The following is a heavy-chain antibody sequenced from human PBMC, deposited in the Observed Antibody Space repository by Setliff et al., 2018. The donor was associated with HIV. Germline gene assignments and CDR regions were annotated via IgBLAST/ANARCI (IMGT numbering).Heavy chain of an antibody. Sequence: ASVKVSCKVSGYTLTELSMHWVRQAPGKGLEWMGGFDPEDGETIYAQKFQGRVTMTEDTSTDTAYMELSSLRSEDTAVYYCATYYYDSSGYYWEYNWFDPWGQGTLVTSPQ. CDR1: GYTLTELS. CDR2: FDPEDGET. D-gene: IGHD3-22*01. CDR3: ATYYYDSSGYYWEYNWFDP. J-gene: IGHJ5*02. V-gene: IGHV1-24*01.